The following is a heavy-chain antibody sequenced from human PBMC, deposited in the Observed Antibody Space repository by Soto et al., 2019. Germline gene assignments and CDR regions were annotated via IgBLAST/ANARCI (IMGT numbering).Heavy chain of an antibody. CDR2: VDHSGIT. J-gene: IGHJ4*02. Sequence: PSETLSLTCAVSGGSFSGFYRSWIRQSPGKGLEWIGEVDHSGITNHNTALNSRATMSVDTSKNQFSLKLRSVTAADTAVYYCARGVSVTLAVQGGAPDKNYFDSWSQGTLVTVSS. CDR1: GGSFSGFY. V-gene: IGHV4-34*04. CDR3: ARGVSVTLAVQGGAPDKNYFDS. D-gene: IGHD1-26*01.